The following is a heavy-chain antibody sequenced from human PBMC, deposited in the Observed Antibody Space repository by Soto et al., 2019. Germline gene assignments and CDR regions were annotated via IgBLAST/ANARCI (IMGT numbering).Heavy chain of an antibody. J-gene: IGHJ4*02. CDR3: APWFGAFDY. CDR2: ISYDGSNK. V-gene: IGHV3-30*03. Sequence: QVQLVESGGGVVQPGRSLRLSCAAPGFTFSSYCMHWVRQAPGKGLEWVAVISYDGSNKYYADSVKGRFTISRDNSKNTLYLQMNSLRAEDTAVYYCAPWFGAFDYWGQGTLVTVSS. CDR1: GFTFSSYC. D-gene: IGHD3-10*01.